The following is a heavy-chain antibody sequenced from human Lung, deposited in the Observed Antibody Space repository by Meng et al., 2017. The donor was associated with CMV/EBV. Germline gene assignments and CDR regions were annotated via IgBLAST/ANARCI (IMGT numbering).Heavy chain of an antibody. D-gene: IGHD1-1*01. CDR3: ARAIVKNGKRQFDY. CDR2: ISPYNGDT. J-gene: IGHJ4*02. CDR1: GYTFIDYH. Sequence: QVQLAQSGADVKEPVASVKLTCKTSGYTFIDYHIHWVRQAPGQGLEWMGWISPYNGDTIYARDFQGWVTMTRDTSNRTLYMEVSRLRFDDTAVYYCARAIVKNGKRQFDYWGQGTLVTVSS. V-gene: IGHV1-2*04.